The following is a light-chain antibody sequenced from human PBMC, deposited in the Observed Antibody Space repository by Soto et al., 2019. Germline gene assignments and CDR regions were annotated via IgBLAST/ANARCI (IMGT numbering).Light chain of an antibody. CDR1: HDISDH. CDR2: DAS. V-gene: IGKV1-33*01. J-gene: IGKJ5*01. Sequence: DIQMTQSPSSLSASIGDRVTITCQASHDISDHLSWYQQTPGKAPKILITDASNLETGVPSRFSGSRSVTDFTFTINSLQPEDIATDYCQEYDNFRITFGQGTRLEIE. CDR3: QEYDNFRIT.